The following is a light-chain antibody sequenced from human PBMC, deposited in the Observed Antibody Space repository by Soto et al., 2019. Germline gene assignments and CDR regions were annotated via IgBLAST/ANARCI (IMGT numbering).Light chain of an antibody. Sequence: QSVLTQPASVSGSPGQSIAISCTGTSSDVGGYNYVSWYQQLPGKAPKLLISEVSSRPSGVSNRFSGSKSGNTASLTISGLQAEDEADYYCSSYTITTALVFGTGTKLTVL. CDR2: EVS. V-gene: IGLV2-14*01. CDR1: SSDVGGYNY. CDR3: SSYTITTALV. J-gene: IGLJ1*01.